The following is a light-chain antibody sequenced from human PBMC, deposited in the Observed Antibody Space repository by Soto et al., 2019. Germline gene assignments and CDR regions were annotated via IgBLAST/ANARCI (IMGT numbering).Light chain of an antibody. J-gene: IGKJ5*01. CDR3: QQYNNWPPIT. V-gene: IGKV3-15*01. Sequence: IVMTQSPDTLSVSPGERATLSCRASQTIYNNVAWYQKRPGQAPRLLIYHTSSRATGIPARFSGSGSGTEFTLTISSLQSEDFAVYYCQQYNNWPPITFGQGTRLENK. CDR1: QTIYNN. CDR2: HTS.